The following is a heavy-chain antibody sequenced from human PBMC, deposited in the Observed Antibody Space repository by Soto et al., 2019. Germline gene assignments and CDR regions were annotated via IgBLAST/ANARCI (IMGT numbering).Heavy chain of an antibody. CDR3: ARLSADYYGLDV. D-gene: IGHD6-25*01. Sequence: EVQLVESGGGSVQPGGSLRLSCAASGFTFTNYEMNWVRQAPGKGLERVSNISRSGSSTYYVDSVKGRFTVSRDNAKNALYLQMDSLSAEDTAIYYCARLSADYYGLDVWGQGTPVTVSS. CDR1: GFTFTNYE. V-gene: IGHV3-48*03. CDR2: ISRSGSST. J-gene: IGHJ6*02.